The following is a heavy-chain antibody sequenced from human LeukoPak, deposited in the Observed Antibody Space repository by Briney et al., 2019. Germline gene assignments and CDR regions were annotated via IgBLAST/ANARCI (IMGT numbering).Heavy chain of an antibody. CDR1: GGSISSYY. CDR3: ARRYTNTWFFDY. CDR2: IYYTGNS. V-gene: IGHV4-59*08. J-gene: IGHJ4*02. D-gene: IGHD2-2*02. Sequence: SETLSLTCTVSGGSISSYYWSWIRQPPGKGLEWLGYIYYTGNSNYNPSLESRVTMSLDTSTNQFSLRLSSVTAADTAVYYCARRYTNTWFFDYWGQGALVTVSS.